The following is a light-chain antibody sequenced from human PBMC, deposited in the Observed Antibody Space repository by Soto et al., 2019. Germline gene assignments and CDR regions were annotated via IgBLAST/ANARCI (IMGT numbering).Light chain of an antibody. CDR1: QSVSSSY. J-gene: IGKJ4*01. V-gene: IGKV3-20*01. CDR2: GAS. CDR3: QQYGSSEVT. Sequence: EIVLTQSPGTLSLSPGERATLSCRASQSVSSSYLAWYQQKPGQAPRLLIYGASSRATGIPDRFSGSGSGTDFTLTISTLEPEDFAVYYCQQYGSSEVTFGGGTKVEIK.